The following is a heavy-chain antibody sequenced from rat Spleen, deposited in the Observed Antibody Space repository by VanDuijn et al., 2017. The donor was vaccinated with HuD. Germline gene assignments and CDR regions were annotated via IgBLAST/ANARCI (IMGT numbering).Heavy chain of an antibody. CDR1: GFTFSDYY. V-gene: IGHV5-27*01. CDR2: ISTGGGST. J-gene: IGHJ2*01. CDR3: ITDYGGYGDLFDY. D-gene: IGHD1-11*01. Sequence: EVQLVESDGGLVQPGRSLKLSCAASGFTFSDYYMAWVRPAPTKGLEWVAYISTGGGSTYYRDSVKGRFTIARDNAKTTLYLQMDSLRSEDTATYYCITDYGGYGDLFDYWGQGVMVTVSS.